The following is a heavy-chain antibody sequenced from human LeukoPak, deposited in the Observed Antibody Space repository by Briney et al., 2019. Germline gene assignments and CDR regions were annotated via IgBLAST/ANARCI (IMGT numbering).Heavy chain of an antibody. CDR3: ARDKPYGSGSYIDY. CDR2: IYYSGST. CDR1: GGSIISGGYY. J-gene: IGHJ4*02. D-gene: IGHD3-10*01. V-gene: IGHV4-31*03. Sequence: SETLSLTCTVSGGSIISGGYYWSWIRQHPGKGLEWIGYIYYSGSTYYNPSLKSRVTISVDTSKNQFSLKLSSVTAADTAVYYCARDKPYGSGSYIDYWGQGTLVTVSS.